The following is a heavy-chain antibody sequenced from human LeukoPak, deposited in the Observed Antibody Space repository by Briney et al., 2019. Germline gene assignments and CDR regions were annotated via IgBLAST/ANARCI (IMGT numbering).Heavy chain of an antibody. CDR2: ISYDGSNK. CDR1: GFTFSSYA. Sequence: PGGSLRLSCAASGFTFSSYAMHWVRQAPGKGLEWVAVISYDGSNKYYADSVKGRFTISRDNSKNTLYLQMNSLRAEDTAVYYCARSQYYYDKDAFDIWGQGTMVTVSS. CDR3: ARSQYYYDKDAFDI. D-gene: IGHD3-22*01. V-gene: IGHV3-30-3*01. J-gene: IGHJ3*02.